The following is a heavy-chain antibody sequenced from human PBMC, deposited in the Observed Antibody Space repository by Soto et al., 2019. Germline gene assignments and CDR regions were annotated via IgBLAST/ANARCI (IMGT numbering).Heavy chain of an antibody. CDR3: VRVNKLHPWRWIHP. CDR1: GYTFTSYG. Sequence: ASVKVSCKASGYTFTSYGISWVRQAPGQGLEWMGWISAYNGNTNYAQKLQGRVTMTTDTSTSTAYMELRSLRSDDTAVYYCVRVNKLHPWRWIHPPGPAALVSVSS. J-gene: IGHJ5*02. D-gene: IGHD1-1*01. CDR2: ISAYNGNT. V-gene: IGHV1-18*01.